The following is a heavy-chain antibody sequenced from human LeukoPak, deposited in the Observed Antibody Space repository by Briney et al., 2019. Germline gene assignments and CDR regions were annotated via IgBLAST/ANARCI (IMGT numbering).Heavy chain of an antibody. V-gene: IGHV3-53*01. CDR2: IYSGDTT. J-gene: IGHJ4*02. CDR3: ARAAWYSSSWQEGYYFDY. CDR1: GFTVNNY. D-gene: IGHD6-13*01. Sequence: PGGSLRLSCAASGFTVNNYMNWVRQAPGKGLEWISVIYSGDTTYYADSVKGRFTISRDTSKNTLYLQMNSLRADETAVYYCARAAWYSSSWQEGYYFDYWGQGTLVTVSS.